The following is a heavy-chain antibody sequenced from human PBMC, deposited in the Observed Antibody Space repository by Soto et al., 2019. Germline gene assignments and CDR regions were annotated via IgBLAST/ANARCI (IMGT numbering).Heavy chain of an antibody. V-gene: IGHV3-23*01. CDR3: AKARCSTANCYVPEY. J-gene: IGHJ4*02. Sequence: PGGSLRLSCVASGFTFSTYTMSWVRQAPGKGQEWVSVISGSAGISGPSYADSVQGRFSISRDNARNTLYLQMNSLRGEDTAMYYCAKARCSTANCYVPEYWGQGTRVTVSS. D-gene: IGHD2-2*01. CDR2: ISGSAGISGP. CDR1: GFTFSTYT.